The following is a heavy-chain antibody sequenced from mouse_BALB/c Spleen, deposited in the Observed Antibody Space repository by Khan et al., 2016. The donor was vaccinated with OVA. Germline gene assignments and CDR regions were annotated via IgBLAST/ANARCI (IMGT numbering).Heavy chain of an antibody. CDR2: INPSTDYT. V-gene: IGHV1-7*01. CDR3: TRRGLYGIFPY. Sequence: QVQLQQSGAELAKPGASVKMSCKTSGYTFTTYWMHWIKQSPGQGLEWIGYINPSTDYTEYNQKFKDKATLTADESSSTSFMQLSSLTYEDSAVYCFTRRGLYGIFPYWGQGTLVTVSA. CDR1: GYTFTTYW. J-gene: IGHJ3*01. D-gene: IGHD2-1*01.